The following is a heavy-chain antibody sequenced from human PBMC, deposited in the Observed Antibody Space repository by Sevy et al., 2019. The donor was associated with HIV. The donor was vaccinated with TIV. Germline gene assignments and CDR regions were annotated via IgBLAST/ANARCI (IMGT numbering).Heavy chain of an antibody. CDR2: IKQDGSEK. Sequence: LSLTCAASGFTFSSYWMSWVRQAPGKGLEWVVNIKQDGSEKYYVDSVKGRFTISRDNAKNSLYLQMNSLRAEDTAVYYCARVPGYSSGWYDYWGRGTLVTVSS. V-gene: IGHV3-7*01. CDR1: GFTFSSYW. D-gene: IGHD6-19*01. CDR3: ARVPGYSSGWYDY. J-gene: IGHJ4*02.